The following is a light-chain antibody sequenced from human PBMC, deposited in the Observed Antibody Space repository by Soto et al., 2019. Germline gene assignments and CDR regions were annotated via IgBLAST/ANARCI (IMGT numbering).Light chain of an antibody. CDR1: SSDVGGYNY. V-gene: IGLV2-14*03. CDR3: TSYTFSSPYLV. J-gene: IGLJ3*02. CDR2: DVT. Sequence: QSALTQPASVSGSPGQSITISCTGTSSDVGGYNYVSWYQHHPGKAPKLMIYDVTNRPSGVSNRFSGSKSGNTASLTISGLQAEDEADYYCTSYTFSSPYLVFGGGTKLTVL.